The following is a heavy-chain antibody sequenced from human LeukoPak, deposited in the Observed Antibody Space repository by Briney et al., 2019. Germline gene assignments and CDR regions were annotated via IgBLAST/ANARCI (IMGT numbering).Heavy chain of an antibody. J-gene: IGHJ4*02. CDR2: ISWNSGSI. CDR1: GFIFDDYA. Sequence: PGRSLRLSCATSGFIFDDYAMHWVRQAPGKGLEWVSGISWNSGSIGYADSVKGRFTISRDNAKNSLYLQMNSLRAEDTALYYCAKGSSFDYWGQGTLVTVSS. D-gene: IGHD6-13*01. CDR3: AKGSSFDY. V-gene: IGHV3-9*01.